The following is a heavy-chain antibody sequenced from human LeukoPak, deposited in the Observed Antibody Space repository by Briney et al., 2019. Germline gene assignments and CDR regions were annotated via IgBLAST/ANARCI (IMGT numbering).Heavy chain of an antibody. Sequence: SETLSLTCTVSGGSISSTIYYWDWIRQPPGKGLEWIGSIYYSGSTYYNPSLKSRVTISVDTSKNQFSLKLSSVTAAETAVYYCARKKSRYSSGLDPWGQGTLVTVSS. J-gene: IGHJ5*02. D-gene: IGHD6-19*01. V-gene: IGHV4-39*01. CDR1: GGSISSTIYY. CDR2: IYYSGST. CDR3: ARKKSRYSSGLDP.